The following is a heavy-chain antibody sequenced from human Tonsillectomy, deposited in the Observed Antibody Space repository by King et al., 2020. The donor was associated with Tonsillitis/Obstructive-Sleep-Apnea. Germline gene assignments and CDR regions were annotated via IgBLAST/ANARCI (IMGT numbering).Heavy chain of an antibody. CDR1: VFTFSDYY. CDR3: ATHYTNTSPFDY. J-gene: IGHJ4*02. Sequence: VQLVESGGGLVKPGGSLRRSCAASVFTFSDYYTSGSRQAPGTGLEWVSYISSGSSYTNYADSVKGRFTISRDNAKNSLYLQMNSLRAEDTAVYYCATHYTNTSPFDYWGRGTLVTVSS. D-gene: IGHD2-2*02. V-gene: IGHV3-11*05. CDR2: ISSGSSYT.